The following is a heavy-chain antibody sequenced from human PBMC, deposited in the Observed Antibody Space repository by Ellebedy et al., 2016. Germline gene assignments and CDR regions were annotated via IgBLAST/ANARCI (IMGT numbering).Heavy chain of an antibody. J-gene: IGHJ4*02. CDR1: GFLFDDYT. V-gene: IGHV3-43*01. CDR3: TKDIVAGVYGGNSVGFDY. Sequence: GGSLRLSCAASGFLFDDYTMHWVRQRPGKGLEWVSFISWDGTSLSYADSVKGRFTISRDNSKSSLFLHMNRLKTDDTAFYFCTKDIVAGVYGGNSVGFDYWGPGTLVTVAS. CDR2: ISWDGTSL. D-gene: IGHD4-23*01.